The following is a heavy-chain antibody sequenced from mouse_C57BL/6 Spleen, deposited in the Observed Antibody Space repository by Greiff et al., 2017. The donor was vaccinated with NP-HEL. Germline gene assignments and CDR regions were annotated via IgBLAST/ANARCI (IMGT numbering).Heavy chain of an antibody. J-gene: IGHJ2*01. CDR3: ASQLGRHY. V-gene: IGHV1-61*01. D-gene: IGHD4-1*02. CDR1: GYTFTSYW. Sequence: QVQLKQPGAELVRPGSSVKLSCKASGYTFTSYWMDWVKQRPGQGLEWIGNIYPSDSETHYNQKFKDKATLTVDKSSSTAYMQLSSLTSEDSAVYYCASQLGRHYWGQGTTLTVSS. CDR2: IYPSDSET.